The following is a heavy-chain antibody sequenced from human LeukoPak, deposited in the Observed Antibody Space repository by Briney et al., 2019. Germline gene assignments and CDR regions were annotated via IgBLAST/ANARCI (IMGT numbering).Heavy chain of an antibody. CDR2: IYYSGST. V-gene: IGHV4-59*12. D-gene: IGHD6-25*01. Sequence: SETLSLTCTVSGGSISSYYWSWIRQPPGKGLEWIGYIYYSGSTYYTPSLKSRVTISVDTSKNQFSLKLSSVTAADTAVYYCARAGGIPASFDYWGQGTLVTVSS. J-gene: IGHJ4*02. CDR1: GGSISSYY. CDR3: ARAGGIPASFDY.